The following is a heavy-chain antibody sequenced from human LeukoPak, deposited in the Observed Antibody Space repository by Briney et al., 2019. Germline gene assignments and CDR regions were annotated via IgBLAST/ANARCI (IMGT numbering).Heavy chain of an antibody. V-gene: IGHV3-23*01. CDR2: IIGSSGST. D-gene: IGHD5-12*01. CDR1: GFSFNNYA. CDR3: AKGAYDYIEIAYFDY. J-gene: IGHJ4*02. Sequence: GGSLRLSCVASGFSFNNYAMNWVRQAPGKGLEWVSLIIGSSGSTFYADSVKGRFTISRDKSKNTLYLQMNSLRAEDTAVYHCAKGAYDYIEIAYFDYWGQGSLVTVSP.